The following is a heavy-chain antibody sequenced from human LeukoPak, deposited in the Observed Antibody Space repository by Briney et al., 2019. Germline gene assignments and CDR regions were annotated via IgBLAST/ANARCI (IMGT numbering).Heavy chain of an antibody. CDR2: NSGSGSSI. CDR3: AREGVFGYDDAFDT. J-gene: IGHJ3*02. V-gene: IGHV3-48*03. CDR1: GVSFSNYE. Sequence: PGGSLRLSCAASGVSFSNYELNWVRQAPGKGLEWISYNSGSGSSIFYADSLQGRFTVSRDNAKNSVYLQMNSLRAEDTAVYYCAREGVFGYDDAFDTWGHGTTVTVSS. D-gene: IGHD3-22*01.